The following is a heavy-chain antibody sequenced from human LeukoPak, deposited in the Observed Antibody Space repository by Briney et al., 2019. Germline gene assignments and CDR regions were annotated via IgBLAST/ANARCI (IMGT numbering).Heavy chain of an antibody. CDR3: TRGTVPGLATTYGTYFDS. CDR1: GFTFSSYA. J-gene: IGHJ4*02. D-gene: IGHD5-12*01. Sequence: AGRSLRLSCAASGFTFSSYAMHWVRQAPGKGLEWVAIISYDGTNKYYLDSVKGRFTISRDNSKNTLYLQMDSLRAEDTAVYYCTRGTVPGLATTYGTYFDSWGQGTLVTVSS. CDR2: ISYDGTNK. V-gene: IGHV3-30*04.